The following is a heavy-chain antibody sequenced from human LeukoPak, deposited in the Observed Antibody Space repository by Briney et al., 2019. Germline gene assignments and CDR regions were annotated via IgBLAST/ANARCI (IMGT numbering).Heavy chain of an antibody. J-gene: IGHJ4*02. D-gene: IGHD3-16*01. V-gene: IGHV3-30*14. Sequence: GGSLRLSCVASGLTFSNYAMHWVRQAPGKGLEWVAVISYDGSNKYYADSVKGRFTISRDNSKNTLYLQMNSLRAEDTAVYYCARRAGAYTHPYDYWGQGTLVTVSS. CDR3: ARRAGAYTHPYDY. CDR2: ISYDGSNK. CDR1: GLTFSNYA.